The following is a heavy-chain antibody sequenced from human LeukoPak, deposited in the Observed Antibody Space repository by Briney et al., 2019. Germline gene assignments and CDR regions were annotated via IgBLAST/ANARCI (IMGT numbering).Heavy chain of an antibody. V-gene: IGHV3-48*04. CDR3: VKDKHRDGYTYGVYDS. Sequence: GGSLRLSCAASGFTFSHYAMHWVRQAPGKGLEWVSYISSSSSTIYYADSVKGRFTISRDNAKNSLDLQMSSLRPEDTALYYCVKDKHRDGYTYGVYDSWGQGTLITVSS. J-gene: IGHJ5*01. CDR2: ISSSSSTI. CDR1: GFTFSHYA. D-gene: IGHD5-18*01.